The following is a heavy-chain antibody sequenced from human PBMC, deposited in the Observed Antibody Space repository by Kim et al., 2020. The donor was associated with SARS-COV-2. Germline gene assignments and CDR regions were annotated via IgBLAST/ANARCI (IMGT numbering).Heavy chain of an antibody. V-gene: IGHV3-23*01. J-gene: IGHJ4*02. D-gene: IGHD2-15*01. CDR2: ISGSGGST. CDR3: AKVGPIHGGNPDFDY. CDR1: GFTFSSYA. Sequence: GGSLRLSCAASGFTFSSYAMSWVRQAPGKGLEWVSAISGSGGSTYYADSVKGRFTISRDNSKNTMYLQMNSLRAEDTAVYYCAKVGPIHGGNPDFDYWGQGTLVTVSS.